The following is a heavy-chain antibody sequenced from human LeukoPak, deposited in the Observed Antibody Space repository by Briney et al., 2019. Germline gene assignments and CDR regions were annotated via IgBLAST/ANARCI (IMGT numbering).Heavy chain of an antibody. V-gene: IGHV4-59*08. CDR2: IYDSGST. CDR3: ARRQLGAYGNYFDY. CDR1: GGSISGYY. D-gene: IGHD4-17*01. J-gene: IGHJ4*02. Sequence: SETLSLTCTVSGGSISGYYWSWIRQPPGKGLEWIGHIYDSGSTNYDPSLKSRVTISVGTSKNQFSLKLSSVTAADTAVYYCARRQLGAYGNYFDYWGQGTLVTVSS.